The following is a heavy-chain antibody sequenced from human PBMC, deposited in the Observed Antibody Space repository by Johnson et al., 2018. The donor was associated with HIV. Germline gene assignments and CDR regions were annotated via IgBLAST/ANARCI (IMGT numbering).Heavy chain of an antibody. Sequence: MQLVESGGGLVKPGGSLRLSCAASGLTFNNAWMSWVRQAPGKGLEWVANIKQDGSEEYYGDSGKGRFTISRDNSKNTLFLQMGSLRAEDMAVYYCARRAHDAFDIWGQGTMVTVSS. CDR1: GLTFNNAW. J-gene: IGHJ3*02. CDR3: ARRAHDAFDI. V-gene: IGHV3-7*01. CDR2: IKQDGSEE.